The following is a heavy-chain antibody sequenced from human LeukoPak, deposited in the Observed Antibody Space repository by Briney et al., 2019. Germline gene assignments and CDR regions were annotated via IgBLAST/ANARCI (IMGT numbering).Heavy chain of an antibody. CDR3: ARVRGAAGYAFDI. CDR1: GFTFSSYA. CDR2: IRQDGSEK. J-gene: IGHJ3*02. Sequence: QSGGSLRLSCAASGFTFSSYAMSWVRQAPGKGLEWVASIRQDGSEKYYVDSVKGRFTISRDNAKNSLCLQMNSLRAEDTAVYYCARVRGAAGYAFDIWGQGTMVTVSS. D-gene: IGHD6-13*01. V-gene: IGHV3-7*05.